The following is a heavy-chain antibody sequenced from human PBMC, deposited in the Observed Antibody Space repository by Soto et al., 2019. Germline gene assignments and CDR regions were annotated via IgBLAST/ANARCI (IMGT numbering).Heavy chain of an antibody. V-gene: IGHV3-9*01. CDR3: AKGRYDFWSPYYFDS. CDR2: ITWNSRVL. CDR1: GLNFDDFA. D-gene: IGHD3-3*01. J-gene: IGHJ4*02. Sequence: QPGGSLGLSCVGTGLNFDDFAMHWVRQAPGKGLEWVSGITWNSRVLAYADSVKGRFTISRDNARNSLYLQMDSLRDEDTALYYCAKGRYDFWSPYYFDSWGQGTLVTVSS.